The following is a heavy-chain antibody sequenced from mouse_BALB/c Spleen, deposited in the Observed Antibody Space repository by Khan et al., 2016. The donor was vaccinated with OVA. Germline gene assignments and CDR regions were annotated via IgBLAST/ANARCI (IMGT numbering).Heavy chain of an antibody. Sequence: EVQLQESGPGLVKPSQSLSLTCSVTGYSITSGYYWNWIRQFPGNTLERMGYINNGGNNNYNPSLKNRFSITRDQSKNPFFLRLNSVTTEDSATYYCAREGRWFDYWGQGTLVTVSA. J-gene: IGHJ3*01. CDR2: INNGGNN. CDR1: GYSITSGYY. CDR3: AREGRWFDY. V-gene: IGHV3-6*02.